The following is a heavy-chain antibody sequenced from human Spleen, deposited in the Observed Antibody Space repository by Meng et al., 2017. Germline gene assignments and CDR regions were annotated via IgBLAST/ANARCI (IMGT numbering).Heavy chain of an antibody. D-gene: IGHD3-10*01. CDR2: IIPIFGTA. Sequence: QVPLVQSGAEVKKPGASVKVSCKASGYTFTSYGISWVRQAPGQGLEWMGGIIPIFGTANYAQKFQGRVTITADESTSTAYMELSSLRSEDTAVYYCARGPYGSGSYSDYWGQGTLVTVSS. V-gene: IGHV1-69*13. J-gene: IGHJ4*02. CDR3: ARGPYGSGSYSDY. CDR1: GYTFTSYG.